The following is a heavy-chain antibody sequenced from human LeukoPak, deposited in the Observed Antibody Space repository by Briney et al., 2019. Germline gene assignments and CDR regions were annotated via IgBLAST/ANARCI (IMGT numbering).Heavy chain of an antibody. CDR1: GGSISSYY. CDR3: ARQTRILTGYYTFDY. V-gene: IGHV4-59*08. D-gene: IGHD3-9*01. J-gene: IGHJ4*02. Sequence: SETLSLTCTVSGGSISSYYWSWIRQPPGKGLEWIGYIYYSGSTNYNPSLKSRVTISVDTSKNRFSLKLSSVTAADTAVYYCARQTRILTGYYTFDYWGQGTLVTVSS. CDR2: IYYSGST.